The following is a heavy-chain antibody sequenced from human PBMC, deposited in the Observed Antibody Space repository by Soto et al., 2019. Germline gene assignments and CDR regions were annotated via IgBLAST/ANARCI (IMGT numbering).Heavy chain of an antibody. CDR2: IYYSGST. V-gene: IGHV4-39*01. CDR3: ARHLDGESSYYYGMDV. D-gene: IGHD3-10*01. Sequence: SETLSLTCTVSGGSISSSRYYWGWIRQPPGKGLEWIGSIYYSGSTYYNPSLKSRVTISVDTSTNQFSLKLRSVTAAATAVYYCARHLDGESSYYYGMDVWGPGTTVTVSS. J-gene: IGHJ6*02. CDR1: GGSISSSRYY.